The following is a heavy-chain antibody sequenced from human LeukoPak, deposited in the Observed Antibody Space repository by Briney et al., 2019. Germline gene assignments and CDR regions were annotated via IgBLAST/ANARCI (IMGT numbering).Heavy chain of an antibody. J-gene: IGHJ4*02. V-gene: IGHV3-7*01. CDR3: ARDQTPFY. CDR1: GFTFSSHW. CDR2: IREDGNEK. D-gene: IGHD2-15*01. Sequence: PGGSLRLSCSASGFTFSSHWMSWVRQSAGKGLECVAKIREDGNEKYYVDSVKGRFTISRDNAKSSLYLQMNSLRVEDTAVYFCARDQTPFYWGQGTLVTVSS.